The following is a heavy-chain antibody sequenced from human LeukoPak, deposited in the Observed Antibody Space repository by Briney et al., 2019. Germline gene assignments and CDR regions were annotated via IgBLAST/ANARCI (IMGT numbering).Heavy chain of an antibody. CDR1: GGSISSYY. J-gene: IGHJ4*02. V-gene: IGHV4-59*08. D-gene: IGHD1-26*01. CDR2: IYYSGST. CDR3: AGYSGSLFDY. Sequence: SETLSLTCTVSGGSISSYYWSWIRQPPGMGLEWIGYIYYSGSTNYNPSLKSRVTISVDTSKNQFSLKLSSVTAADTAVYYCAGYSGSLFDYWGQGTLVTVSS.